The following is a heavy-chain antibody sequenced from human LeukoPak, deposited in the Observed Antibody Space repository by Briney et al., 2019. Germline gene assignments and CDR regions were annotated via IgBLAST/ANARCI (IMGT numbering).Heavy chain of an antibody. Sequence: SETLSLTCTVSGGSISSYYWTWIRQPPGKGLEWIGYIYYSGNTDYNPSLKSRVTISVDTSKNQFSLKLTSVTAADTAVYYCARHSTWFDPWGRGTLVTVSS. CDR3: ARHSTWFDP. V-gene: IGHV4-59*08. J-gene: IGHJ5*02. CDR1: GGSISSYY. CDR2: IYYSGNT.